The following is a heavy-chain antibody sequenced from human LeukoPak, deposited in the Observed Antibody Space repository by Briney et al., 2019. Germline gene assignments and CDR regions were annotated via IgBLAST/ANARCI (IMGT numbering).Heavy chain of an antibody. CDR1: GYTFTGYY. V-gene: IGHV1-2*02. J-gene: IGHJ4*02. CDR2: INPNSGGT. Sequence: GASVKVSCKASGYTFTGYYMHWVRQAPGQGLEWMGWINPNSGGTNYAQKFQGRVTMTRDTSISTAYMELSRLRSDDTAVYYCARAPWCGESSGCPSDYWGQGTLVTVSS. D-gene: IGHD6-19*01. CDR3: ARAPWCGESSGCPSDY.